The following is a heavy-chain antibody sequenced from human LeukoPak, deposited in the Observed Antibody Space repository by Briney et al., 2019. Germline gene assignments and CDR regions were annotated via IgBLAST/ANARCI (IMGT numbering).Heavy chain of an antibody. CDR2: IYHSGST. CDR3: ARVVCSGGSCYRRGLIYFDY. CDR1: GGSISSGGYY. V-gene: IGHV4-30-2*01. J-gene: IGHJ4*02. D-gene: IGHD2-15*01. Sequence: SETLSLTCTVSGGSISSGGYYWSWIRQHPGKGLEWIGYIYHSGSTYYNPSLKSRVTISVDRSKNQFSLKLSSVTAADTAVYYCARVVCSGGSCYRRGLIYFDYWGQGTLVTVSS.